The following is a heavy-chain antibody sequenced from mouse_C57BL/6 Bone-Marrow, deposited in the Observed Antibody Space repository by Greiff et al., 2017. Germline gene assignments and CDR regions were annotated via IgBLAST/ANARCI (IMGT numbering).Heavy chain of an antibody. CDR1: GYAFTNYL. Sequence: VQLQQSGAELVRPGTSVKVSCKASGYAFTNYLIEWVKQRPGQGLEWIGVINPGSGGTNYNEKFKGKATLTADKSSSTAYMQLSSLTSEDSAVYFCARSGLFDVWGTGTTVTVSS. V-gene: IGHV1-54*01. D-gene: IGHD2-2*01. CDR2: INPGSGGT. J-gene: IGHJ1*03. CDR3: ARSGLFDV.